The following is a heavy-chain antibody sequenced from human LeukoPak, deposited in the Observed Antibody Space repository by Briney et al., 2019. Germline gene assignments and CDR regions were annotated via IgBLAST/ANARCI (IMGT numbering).Heavy chain of an antibody. D-gene: IGHD3-22*01. J-gene: IGHJ4*02. CDR2: ITSRDGTT. CDR3: ARDRPNYYGSDGHYYRRDGDY. Sequence: GGSLRLSCAASGFTSSIYAMSWVRQTPGKGLEWVSSITSRDGTTYYADSVKGRFTISRDNSENTLYLQMNSLRAEDSALYYCARDRPNYYGSDGHYYRRDGDYWGQGTLVTVSS. CDR1: GFTSSIYA. V-gene: IGHV3-23*01.